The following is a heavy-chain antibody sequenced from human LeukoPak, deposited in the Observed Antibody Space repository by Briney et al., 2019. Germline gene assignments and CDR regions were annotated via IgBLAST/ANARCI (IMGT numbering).Heavy chain of an antibody. V-gene: IGHV1-18*01. J-gene: IGHJ4*02. D-gene: IGHD1-26*01. CDR1: GYTFTSYG. CDR2: ISAYNGNT. CDR3: ATGLVIVGATLFDY. Sequence: GASVKVSCKASGYTFTSYGINWVRQAPGQGLEWMGWISAYNGNTNYAQKLQGRVTMTEDTSTDTAYMELSSLRSEDTAVYYCATGLVIVGATLFDYWGQGTLVTVSS.